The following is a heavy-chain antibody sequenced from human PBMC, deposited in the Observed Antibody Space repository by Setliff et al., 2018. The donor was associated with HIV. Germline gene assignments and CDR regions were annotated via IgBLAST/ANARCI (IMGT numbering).Heavy chain of an antibody. V-gene: IGHV1-2*06. D-gene: IGHD7-27*01. CDR2: ISPNNGAA. J-gene: IGHJ4*02. CDR1: EYMILAYK. Sequence: ASVKVSCKATEYMILAYKMNWVRQAPGQGLEWIGRISPNNGAAEYAPKFQGRVTMTRDTSINTAYMELSRLRSDDTAVYYCARQLSNSLDYWGQGTLVTISS. CDR3: ARQLSNSLDY.